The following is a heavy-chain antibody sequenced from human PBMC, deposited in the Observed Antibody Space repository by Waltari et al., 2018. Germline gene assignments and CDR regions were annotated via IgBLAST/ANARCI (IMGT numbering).Heavy chain of an antibody. J-gene: IGHJ5*02. CDR1: GYTFTNFG. CDR2: ISPCHGNA. CDR3: ARGGGPRTIVALTFDL. Sequence: QVQLVQSGAEVMKPGASVKVSCKASGYTFTNFGINWVRQAPGQGLEWMGWISPCHGNADDNQKFQDRVTMTTDTSTKTAYLELRSLRSDDTAVYYCARGGGPRTIVALTFDLWGQGTRVTVSS. D-gene: IGHD5-12*01. V-gene: IGHV1-18*01.